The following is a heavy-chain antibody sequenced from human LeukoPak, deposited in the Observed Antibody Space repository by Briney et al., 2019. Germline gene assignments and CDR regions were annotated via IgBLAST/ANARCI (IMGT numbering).Heavy chain of an antibody. Sequence: GGSLRLSCAASGFTFSGYGMHWVRQAPGKGLEGVAVIWYDGSNKYYADSVKGRFTISRDNSKNTLYLQMNSLRAEDTAVYYCAKGPYGIAADGKLDYWGQGTLVTVSS. CDR2: IWYDGSNK. CDR1: GFTFSGYG. J-gene: IGHJ4*02. V-gene: IGHV3-33*06. CDR3: AKGPYGIAADGKLDY. D-gene: IGHD6-13*01.